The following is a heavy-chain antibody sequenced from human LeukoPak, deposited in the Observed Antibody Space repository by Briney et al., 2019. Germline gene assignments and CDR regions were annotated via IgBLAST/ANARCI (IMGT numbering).Heavy chain of an antibody. J-gene: IGHJ4*02. CDR2: IYYSGST. Sequence: SETLTLTCAVSGGSISRYAWSWIRQPPGRGLEWIGYIYYSGSTNYNPSLKSRVTISVDTSKNQFSLKLSSVTAADTAVYYCARHIESSGPALYDYWGQGTLVTVSS. D-gene: IGHD6-19*01. CDR1: GGSISRYA. V-gene: IGHV4-59*08. CDR3: ARHIESSGPALYDY.